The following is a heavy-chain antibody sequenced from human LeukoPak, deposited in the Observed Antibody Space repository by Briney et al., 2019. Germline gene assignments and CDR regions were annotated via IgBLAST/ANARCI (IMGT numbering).Heavy chain of an antibody. CDR3: ARDPVYRWFGELGYFDY. CDR2: IYYSGST. CDR1: GFTFSSYW. Sequence: GSLRLSCAASGFTFSSYWMSWVRQPPGKGLEWIGSIYYSGSTYYNPSLKSRVTISVDTSKNQFSLKLSSVTAADTAVYYCARDPVYRWFGELGYFDYWGQGTLVTVSS. J-gene: IGHJ4*03. D-gene: IGHD3-10*01. V-gene: IGHV4-39*07.